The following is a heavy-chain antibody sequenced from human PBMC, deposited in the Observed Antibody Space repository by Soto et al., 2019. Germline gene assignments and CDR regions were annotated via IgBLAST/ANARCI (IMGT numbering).Heavy chain of an antibody. J-gene: IGHJ6*02. V-gene: IGHV1-69*08. Sequence: QVQLVQSGAEVKKPGSSVKVSCKASGGTFSRYSITWVRQSPGHGLEWIGRIIPIFGIASYAQKFHGRVTITADESTSTAYMELSSLRSNDTAVYYCAREDRDRETVLVPAAIDGIDVWCQGSTVTVSS. D-gene: IGHD2-2*01. CDR3: AREDRDRETVLVPAAIDGIDV. CDR2: IIPIFGIA. CDR1: GGTFSRYS.